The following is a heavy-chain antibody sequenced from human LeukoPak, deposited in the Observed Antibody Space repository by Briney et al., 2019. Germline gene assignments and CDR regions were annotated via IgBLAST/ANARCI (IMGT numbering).Heavy chain of an antibody. CDR3: ARVLGATTPFDY. CDR2: IYYSGNT. CDR1: GDSISSSNSY. J-gene: IGHJ4*02. D-gene: IGHD1-26*01. V-gene: IGHV4-39*07. Sequence: SETLSLTCTVSGDSISSSNSYWGWIRQPPGKGLEWIGSIYYSGNTYYNASLKSRVTISVDTSKNQFSLKLSSVTAADTAVYYCARVLGATTPFDYWGQGTLVTVSS.